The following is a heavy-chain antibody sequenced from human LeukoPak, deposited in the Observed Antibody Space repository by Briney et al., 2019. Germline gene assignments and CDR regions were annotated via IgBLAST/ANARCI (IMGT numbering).Heavy chain of an antibody. CDR2: ISGSGGST. J-gene: IGHJ4*02. Sequence: GGSLSLSCAASGFTFNIYAMSWVRQAPGKGLEWVAGISGSGGSTGYADSVKGRFTISRDNSKNTLYLHMNSLRAEDTAVYYCAKDRRIAAAYLFDYWGQGTLVSVSS. CDR3: AKDRRIAAAYLFDY. V-gene: IGHV3-23*01. D-gene: IGHD6-13*01. CDR1: GFTFNIYA.